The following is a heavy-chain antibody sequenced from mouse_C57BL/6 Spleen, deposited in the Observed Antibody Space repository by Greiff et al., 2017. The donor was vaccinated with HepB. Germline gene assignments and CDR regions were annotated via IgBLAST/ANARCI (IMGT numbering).Heavy chain of an antibody. CDR1: GYSITSGYY. D-gene: IGHD1-1*01. V-gene: IGHV3-6*01. J-gene: IGHJ4*01. Sequence: EVKLMESGPGLVKPSQSLSLTCSVTGYSITSGYYWNWIRQFPGNKLEWMGYISYDGSNNYNPSLKNRISITRDTSKNQFFLKLNSVTTEDTATYYCARRPTVVAGAMDYWGQGTSVTVSS. CDR3: ARRPTVVAGAMDY. CDR2: ISYDGSN.